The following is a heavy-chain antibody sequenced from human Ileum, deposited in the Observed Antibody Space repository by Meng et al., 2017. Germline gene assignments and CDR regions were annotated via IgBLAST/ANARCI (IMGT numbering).Heavy chain of an antibody. CDR1: GGSISGSY. V-gene: IGHV4-59*08. CDR2: TYYSGNT. D-gene: IGHD2-2*02. Sequence: QVQLQVSGPGLVKPSETLSLTCTGSGGSISGSYWSWIRQFPGKGLEWIGYTYYSGNTNYNPSLRGRVTMSVDTSRAQFSLKLTSVTAADTAIYYCARGKAIPDFWGQGTLVTVSS. J-gene: IGHJ4*02. CDR3: ARGKAIPDF.